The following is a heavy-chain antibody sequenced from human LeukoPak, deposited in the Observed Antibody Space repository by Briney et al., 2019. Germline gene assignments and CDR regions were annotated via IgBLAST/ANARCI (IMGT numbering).Heavy chain of an antibody. V-gene: IGHV4-4*07. D-gene: IGHD2-2*01. CDR1: GGSLTSYY. CDR3: ATLRSLYCTTISCPNWFDP. Sequence: PSETLSLACTVSGGSLTSYYGGWVRQPAGEGLEWIGHTYTSGSPNYNPSLSSRVTMSVDTSKTRFSLRLNSVTAADTAVYYCATLRSLYCTTISCPNWFDPWGQGTLVTVSS. J-gene: IGHJ5*02. CDR2: TYTSGSP.